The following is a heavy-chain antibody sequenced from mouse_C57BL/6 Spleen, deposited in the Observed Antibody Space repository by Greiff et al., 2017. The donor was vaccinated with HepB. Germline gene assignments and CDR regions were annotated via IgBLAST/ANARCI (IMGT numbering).Heavy chain of an antibody. CDR3: ARIYYGNYWFAY. D-gene: IGHD2-1*01. J-gene: IGHJ3*01. Sequence: QVQLQQPGAELVKPGASVKLSCKASGYTFTSYWMHWVKQRPGQGLEWIGMIHPNSGSTNYNEKFKSKATLTVDKSSSTAYMQLSSLTSEDSAVYYCARIYYGNYWFAYWSQGTLVTVSA. V-gene: IGHV1-64*01. CDR2: IHPNSGST. CDR1: GYTFTSYW.